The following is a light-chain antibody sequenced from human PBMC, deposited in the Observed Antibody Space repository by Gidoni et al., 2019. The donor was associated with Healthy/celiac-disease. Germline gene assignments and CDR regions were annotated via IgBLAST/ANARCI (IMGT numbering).Light chain of an antibody. CDR2: EVS. CDR1: SSDVGSYNL. CDR3: CSYAGSSTYV. J-gene: IGLJ1*01. V-gene: IGLV2-23*02. Sequence: QPALTQPAPVSGSPGHSITISCTGTSSDVGSYNLVSWYQQPPGKAPKLMIYEVSKRPSGVSNRFSGSKSGNTASLTISGLQAEDEADYYCCSYAGSSTYVFGTGTKVTVL.